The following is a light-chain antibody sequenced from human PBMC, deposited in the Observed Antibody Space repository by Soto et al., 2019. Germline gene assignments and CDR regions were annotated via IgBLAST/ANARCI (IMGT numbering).Light chain of an antibody. V-gene: IGLV2-14*01. Sequence: SSLTQPASVSGSPVQSITISCSVTRSDIGSYNYVAWYQQFPGKTPKILIYGVSNRPSGVSSRFSGSKSGNTASLTISGLQAEDEADYYCISYTGSSTSYVFGSGTKVTVL. CDR2: GVS. CDR3: ISYTGSSTSYV. CDR1: RSDIGSYNY. J-gene: IGLJ1*01.